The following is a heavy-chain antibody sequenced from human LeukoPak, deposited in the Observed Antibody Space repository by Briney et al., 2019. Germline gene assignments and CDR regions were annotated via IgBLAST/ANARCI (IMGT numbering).Heavy chain of an antibody. CDR3: ARDGNSGYDTDV. J-gene: IGHJ6*02. Sequence: PGRSLRLSCAASGFTFSSYGMHWVRQAPVKGLEWLSYISSGSSAIYYADSVKGRFTISRDNAKNSLYLQMNSLRADDTAVYYCARDGNSGYDTDVWGQGTTVTVSS. D-gene: IGHD6-25*01. V-gene: IGHV3-48*01. CDR1: GFTFSSYG. CDR2: ISSGSSAI.